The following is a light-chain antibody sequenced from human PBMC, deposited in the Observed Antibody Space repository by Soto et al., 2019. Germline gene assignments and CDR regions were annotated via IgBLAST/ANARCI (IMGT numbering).Light chain of an antibody. CDR3: QSYDSSNYVV. V-gene: IGLV6-57*01. J-gene: IGLJ2*01. CDR2: EDN. Sequence: NFMLTQPHSVSESPGKKVTISCTRSSGSIASNYVQLYQQRPGSSPTTVIYEDNQRPSGVPDRFSGSIDSSSNSASLTISGLKTEDEADYYCQSYDSSNYVVFGGGTKVTVL. CDR1: SGSIASNY.